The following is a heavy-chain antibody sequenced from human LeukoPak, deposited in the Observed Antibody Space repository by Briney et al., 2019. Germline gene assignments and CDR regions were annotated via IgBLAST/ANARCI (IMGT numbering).Heavy chain of an antibody. Sequence: ASVNVSCKASGYTFTSYGISWVRQAPGQGLEWMGWISAYNGNTNYAQKLQGRVTMTTDTSTSTAYMELRSLRSDDTAVYYCARVGLLMDTAMAPQGYWGQGTLVTVSS. CDR3: ARVGLLMDTAMAPQGY. J-gene: IGHJ4*02. D-gene: IGHD5-18*01. V-gene: IGHV1-18*04. CDR1: GYTFTSYG. CDR2: ISAYNGNT.